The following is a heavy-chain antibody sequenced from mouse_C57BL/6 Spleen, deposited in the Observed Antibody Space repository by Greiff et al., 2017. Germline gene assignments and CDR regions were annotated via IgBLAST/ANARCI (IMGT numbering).Heavy chain of an antibody. Sequence: DVKLVESGGGLVKPGGSLKLSCAASGFTFSSYAMSWVRQTPEKRLEWVATISDGGSYTYYPDNVKGRFTISRDNAKNNLYLQMSHLKSEDTAMYYCARRAYSNWYFDVWGTGTTVTVSS. V-gene: IGHV5-4*03. CDR3: ARRAYSNWYFDV. D-gene: IGHD2-5*01. J-gene: IGHJ1*03. CDR1: GFTFSSYA. CDR2: ISDGGSYT.